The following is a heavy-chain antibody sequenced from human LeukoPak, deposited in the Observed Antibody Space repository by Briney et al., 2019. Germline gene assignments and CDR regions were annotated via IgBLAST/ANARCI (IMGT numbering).Heavy chain of an antibody. V-gene: IGHV3-23*01. J-gene: IGHJ4*02. CDR2: ISGSGGNT. CDR1: GFTFSSYA. Sequence: PGGSLRLSCAASGFTFSSYAMSWVRQAPGKGLEWVSAISGSGGNTYYADSVKGRFTISRDNSKNTLYLQMNSLRAEDTAIYYCAIEGSSSLTLDYWGQGTLATVSS. CDR3: AIEGSSSLTLDY. D-gene: IGHD6-6*01.